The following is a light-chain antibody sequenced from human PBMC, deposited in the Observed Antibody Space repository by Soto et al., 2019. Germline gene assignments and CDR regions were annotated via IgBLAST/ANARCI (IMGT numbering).Light chain of an antibody. CDR2: DAS. CDR1: QSVSNY. CDR3: QQRSNWPPFT. J-gene: IGKJ5*01. V-gene: IGKV3-11*01. Sequence: EIVLTQSPATLSFSPGERATLSCRASQSVSNYLAWYQQKPGQAPRLLIYDASNRATDIPARFSGSGSGTGFTLTISSLEPEDFAVYYCQQRSNWPPFTFGQGTRLEIK.